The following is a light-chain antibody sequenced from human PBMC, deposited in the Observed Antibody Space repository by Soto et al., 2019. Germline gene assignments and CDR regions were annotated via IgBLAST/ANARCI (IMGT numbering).Light chain of an antibody. V-gene: IGKV3-20*01. CDR3: QQYGSSPPYT. Sequence: EIVLTQSPGTLSLSPGERATLSCRASHSVSSSYLAWYQQKPGQAPRLLIYGASSRATGIPDRFSGSGSGTDLTLTISRLEPEDFAMYYCQQYGSSPPYTFGQGTKLEIK. CDR2: GAS. CDR1: HSVSSSY. J-gene: IGKJ2*01.